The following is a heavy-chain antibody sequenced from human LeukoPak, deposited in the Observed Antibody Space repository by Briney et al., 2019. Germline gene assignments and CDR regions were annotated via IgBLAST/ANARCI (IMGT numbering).Heavy chain of an antibody. CDR2: ISPRSGGT. CDR3: ARDHQMLRYPSCFDY. CDR1: GYTFSDYY. J-gene: IGHJ4*02. V-gene: IGHV1-2*02. D-gene: IGHD2-2*02. Sequence: ASVKVSCTASGYTFSDYYLHWVRQAPGQGLEWMGWISPRSGGTNYAQKFQGRVTLTRDTAINTAYMELSSLRSDDTALYYCARDHQMLRYPSCFDYWGQGTPVTVSS.